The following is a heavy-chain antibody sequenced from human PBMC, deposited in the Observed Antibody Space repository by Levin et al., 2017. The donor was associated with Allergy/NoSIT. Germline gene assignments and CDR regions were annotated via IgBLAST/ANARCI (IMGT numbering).Heavy chain of an antibody. CDR1: GYSFTSYW. V-gene: IGHV5-51*01. CDR3: ARLSGGIAVAVLGMDV. J-gene: IGHJ6*02. CDR2: IYPGDSDT. Sequence: GGSLRLSCKGSGYSFTSYWIGWVRQMPGKGLEWMGIIYPGDSDTRYSPSFQGQVTISADKSISTAYLQWSSLKASDTAMYYWARLSGGIAVAVLGMDVWGQGTTVTVSS. D-gene: IGHD6-19*01.